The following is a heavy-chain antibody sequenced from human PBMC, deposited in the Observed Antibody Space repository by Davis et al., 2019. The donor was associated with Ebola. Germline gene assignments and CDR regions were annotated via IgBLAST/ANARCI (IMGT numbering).Heavy chain of an antibody. Sequence: PSETLSLTCAVYGGPFTNYYWTWIRQPPGKGLEWIGEILHSGNVNYSPSLKSRVTISVDMSKNQFSLTVNSVTAADTGLYFCARGDKVTPVGKRGLRHLDGFDSWGQGTLVIVSS. CDR3: ARGDKVTPVGKRGLRHLDGFDS. J-gene: IGHJ4*02. D-gene: IGHD2-21*02. V-gene: IGHV4-34*01. CDR1: GGPFTNYY. CDR2: ILHSGNV.